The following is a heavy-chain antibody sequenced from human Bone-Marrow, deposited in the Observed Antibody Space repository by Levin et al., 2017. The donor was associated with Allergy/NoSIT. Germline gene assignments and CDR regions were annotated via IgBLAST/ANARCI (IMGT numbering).Heavy chain of an antibody. CDR1: QFSFNNYG. CDR2: INAGGDIT. Sequence: GGSLRLSCVYSQFSFNNYGMSWVRQASGKGLEWVSGINAGGDITYYADFVKGWFTISRDKSKNTLYLQMNSLRDEDTAVYFCATGWQRFDPWGQGTLVTVSS. V-gene: IGHV3-23*01. J-gene: IGHJ5*02. CDR3: ATGWQRFDP. D-gene: IGHD2-15*01.